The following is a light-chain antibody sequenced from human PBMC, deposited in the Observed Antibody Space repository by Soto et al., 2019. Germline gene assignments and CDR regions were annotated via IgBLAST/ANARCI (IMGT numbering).Light chain of an antibody. CDR3: SSYTSSSIWV. J-gene: IGLJ1*01. V-gene: IGLV2-14*01. CDR1: SSDIGGYNY. Sequence: QSVLTQPASVSGSPGQSITISCTGTSSDIGGYNYVSWYQQEPGKPPKLLIYEVSKRPSGVSNRFSVSKSGNTASLTISALQAEDEADYYCSSYTSSSIWVFGTGTKLTV. CDR2: EVS.